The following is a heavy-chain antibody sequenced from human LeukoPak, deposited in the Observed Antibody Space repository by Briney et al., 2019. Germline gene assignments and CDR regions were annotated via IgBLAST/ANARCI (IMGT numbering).Heavy chain of an antibody. D-gene: IGHD2-21*02. Sequence: GGSLRLSCAASGFTFSSYAMHWVRQAPGKGLEWVAVISYDGSNKCYTDSVKGRFTISRDNSKNTLYLQMNSLRAEDTAVYYCARVSTAYCGGDCYIFNYWGQGTLVTVSS. CDR3: ARVSTAYCGGDCYIFNY. V-gene: IGHV3-30*10. CDR2: ISYDGSNK. J-gene: IGHJ4*02. CDR1: GFTFSSYA.